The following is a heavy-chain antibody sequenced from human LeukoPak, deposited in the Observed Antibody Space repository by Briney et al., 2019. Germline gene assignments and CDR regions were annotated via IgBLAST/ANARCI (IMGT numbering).Heavy chain of an antibody. CDR3: ARGTVPAPLDY. CDR1: GGSISSGDYY. CDR2: IYYSGST. D-gene: IGHD2-2*01. V-gene: IGHV4-30-4*01. Sequence: SQTLSLTRTVSGGSISSGDYYWSWIRQPPGKGLEWIGYIYYSGSTYYNPSLKSRVTISVDTSKNQFSLKLSSVTAADTAVYYCARGTVPAPLDYWGQGTLVTVSS. J-gene: IGHJ4*02.